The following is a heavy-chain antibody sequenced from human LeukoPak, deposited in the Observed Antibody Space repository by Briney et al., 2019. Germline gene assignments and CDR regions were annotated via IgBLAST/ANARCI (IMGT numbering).Heavy chain of an antibody. CDR2: ISYDGSNK. V-gene: IGHV3-30-3*01. Sequence: GGSLRLSCAASGFTFSSYAMHWVRQAPGKGLEWVAVISYDGSNKYYADSVKGRFTISRDNSKNTLYLQMNSLRAEDTAVYYCARARGIAARRFFDYWGQGALVTVSS. CDR3: ARARGIAARRFFDY. CDR1: GFTFSSYA. D-gene: IGHD6-6*01. J-gene: IGHJ4*02.